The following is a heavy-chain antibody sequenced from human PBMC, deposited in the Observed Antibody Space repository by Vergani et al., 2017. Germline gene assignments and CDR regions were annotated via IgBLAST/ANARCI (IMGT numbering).Heavy chain of an antibody. D-gene: IGHD4-11*01. Sequence: QVQLMQSGAELRKPGSSVRVSCKASGFALTDYTISWVRQAPGHGLEWMGRVNPTLGTTTYAQKFQGRVTMTADKSTGTAFVELSRLRSDDTAIYYCARGRQSLANSRFDPWGQGTLVTVSS. CDR1: GFALTDYT. CDR3: ARGRQSLANSRFDP. J-gene: IGHJ5*02. V-gene: IGHV1-69*08. CDR2: VNPTLGTT.